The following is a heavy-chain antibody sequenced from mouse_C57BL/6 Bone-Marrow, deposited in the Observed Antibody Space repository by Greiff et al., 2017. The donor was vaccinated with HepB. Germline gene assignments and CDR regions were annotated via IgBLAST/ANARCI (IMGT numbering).Heavy chain of an antibody. V-gene: IGHV3-6*01. Sequence: EVKLQESGPGLVKPSQSLSLTCSVTGYSITSGYYWNWIRQFPGNKLEWMGYISYDGSNNYKPSLKNRISITRDTVKKPFFLKLNSVTTEATATYYCARVDYYGSAFDVWGTGTTVTVSS. D-gene: IGHD1-1*01. CDR1: GYSITSGYY. J-gene: IGHJ1*03. CDR3: ARVDYYGSAFDV. CDR2: ISYDGSN.